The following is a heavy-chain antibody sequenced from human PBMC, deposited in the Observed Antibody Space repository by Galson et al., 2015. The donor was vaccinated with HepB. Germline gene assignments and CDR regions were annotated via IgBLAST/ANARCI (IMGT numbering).Heavy chain of an antibody. CDR3: AKVVPRDPAFDF. D-gene: IGHD2-2*01. Sequence: SLRLSCAASGFTFSTYGIHWVRQAPGQGLEWVASISYDESDEHYADSMKGRFTISRDDSKKTVNLRMISLRPEDTAVYWCAKVVPRDPAFDFRGQGAMVTVSS. CDR2: ISYDESDE. J-gene: IGHJ3*01. V-gene: IGHV3-30*18. CDR1: GFTFSTYG.